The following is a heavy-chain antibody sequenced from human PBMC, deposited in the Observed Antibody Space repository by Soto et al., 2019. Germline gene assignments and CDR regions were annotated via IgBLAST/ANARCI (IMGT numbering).Heavy chain of an antibody. J-gene: IGHJ6*03. V-gene: IGHV4-39*01. Sequence: SSETLSLTCKVAGGSISSRSCFWVWIRQPPGKGPEWIGSIYYTGSIYYNPSLKSRVTMSVDTSKNQFSLKLSSVTAADTAVYYCARQGGDYFYYYMDVWGKGTTVTDSS. CDR2: IYYTGSI. D-gene: IGHD3-16*01. CDR3: ARQGGDYFYYYMDV. CDR1: GGSISSRSCF.